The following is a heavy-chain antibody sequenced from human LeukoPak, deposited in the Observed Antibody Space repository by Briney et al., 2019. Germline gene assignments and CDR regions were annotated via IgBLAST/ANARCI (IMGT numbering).Heavy chain of an antibody. V-gene: IGHV3-23*01. J-gene: IGHJ4*02. CDR2: ISSGDNT. CDR3: AKDFEGRLQPLDY. D-gene: IGHD5-24*01. Sequence: PGGSLRLSCAASGFTFSRYWMSWVRQAPGKGLEWVSGISSGDNTYYVDSVKGRFTISRDNSKNTLFLQMNSLRAEDTAVYYCAKDFEGRLQPLDYWGQGTLVTVSS. CDR1: GFTFSRYW.